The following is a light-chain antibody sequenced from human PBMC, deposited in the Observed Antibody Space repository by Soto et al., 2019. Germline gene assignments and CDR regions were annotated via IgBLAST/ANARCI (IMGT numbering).Light chain of an antibody. CDR2: GSN. J-gene: IGKJ5*01. Sequence: DIQMTQSPSSLSASVGDRVTITCRASQTISGSLNWYQQRPGKAPNLLIYGSNRLQSGVPPRFSGSGSGTDFTLTISSLQPEDFATYYCQQTYSIPITFGQGTRLDIK. V-gene: IGKV1-39*01. CDR3: QQTYSIPIT. CDR1: QTISGS.